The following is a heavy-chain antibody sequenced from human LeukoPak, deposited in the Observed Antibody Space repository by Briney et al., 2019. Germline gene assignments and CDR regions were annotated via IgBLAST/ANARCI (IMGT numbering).Heavy chain of an antibody. CDR3: AIIGTPGETEYYRL. Sequence: GGSLRLSRAASGFTISSFWMSWVRQAPGKGPEWLATIRYDAGTRYYADSMRGRFTISRDNAQNSLYLQINSLRAEDTAIYYCAIIGTPGETEYYRLWGQGTRVTVSS. CDR1: GFTISSFW. CDR2: IRYDAGTR. V-gene: IGHV3-7*01. J-gene: IGHJ1*01. D-gene: IGHD2-21*01.